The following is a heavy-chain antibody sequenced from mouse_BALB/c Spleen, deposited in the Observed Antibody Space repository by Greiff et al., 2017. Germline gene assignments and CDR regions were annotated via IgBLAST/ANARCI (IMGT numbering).Heavy chain of an antibody. D-gene: IGHD2-14*01. J-gene: IGHJ3*01. CDR2: IRLKSNNYAT. CDR3: TGDYRYDGAWFAY. V-gene: IGHV6-6*02. CDR1: GFTFSNYW. Sequence: VQLKPSGGGLVQPGGSMKLSCVASGFTFSNYWMNWVRQSPEKGLEWVAEIRLKSNNYATHYAESVKGRFTISRDDSKSSVYLQMNNLRAEDTGSYYCTGDYRYDGAWFAYWGQGTLVTVSA.